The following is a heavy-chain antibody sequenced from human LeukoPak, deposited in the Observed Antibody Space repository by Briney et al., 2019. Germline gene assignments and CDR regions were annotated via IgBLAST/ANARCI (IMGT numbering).Heavy chain of an antibody. D-gene: IGHD2-2*01. Sequence: GGSMRLSCAASGFTFSDYYMSWIRQAPGKGLEWVSYISSSGSTIYYADSVKGRFTISRDNAKNSLYLQMNSLRAEDTAVYYCARGNGYCSSTSCSRWFDPWGQGTLVTVSS. J-gene: IGHJ5*02. V-gene: IGHV3-11*01. CDR1: GFTFSDYY. CDR3: ARGNGYCSSTSCSRWFDP. CDR2: ISSSGSTI.